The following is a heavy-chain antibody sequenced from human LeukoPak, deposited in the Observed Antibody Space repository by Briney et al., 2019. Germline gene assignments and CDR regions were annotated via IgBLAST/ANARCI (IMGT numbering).Heavy chain of an antibody. CDR3: ARDRGDYCSGGSCYGVAFDI. CDR1: GGSISSYY. V-gene: IGHV4-59*01. Sequence: PSETLSLTCTVSGGSISSYYWSWIRQPPGKGLEWIGYIYYSGSTNYNPSLKSRVTISVDTSKNQFSLKLSSVTAADTAVYYCARDRGDYCSGGSCYGVAFDIWGQGTMVTVSS. D-gene: IGHD2-15*01. CDR2: IYYSGST. J-gene: IGHJ3*02.